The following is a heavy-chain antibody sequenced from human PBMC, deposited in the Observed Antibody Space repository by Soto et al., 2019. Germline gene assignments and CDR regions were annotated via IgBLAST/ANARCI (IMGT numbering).Heavy chain of an antibody. CDR2: VIPILCGS. CDR3: ASLMSSGYYYGMDV. J-gene: IGHJ6*02. CDR1: GYTFTSDG. V-gene: IGHV1-69*04. Sequence: SVKVSCKASGYTFTSDGISWVRQAPAQGHERMGRVIPILCGSNDAQKVQGRVTMTADKSTRTAYIELSSLRSEDTAVYYCASLMSSGYYYGMDVWGQGTTVTASS. D-gene: IGHD3-10*01.